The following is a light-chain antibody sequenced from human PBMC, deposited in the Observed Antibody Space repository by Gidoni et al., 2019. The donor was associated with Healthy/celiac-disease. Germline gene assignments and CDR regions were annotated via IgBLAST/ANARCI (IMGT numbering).Light chain of an antibody. Sequence: DILMPESPSSLSASGGDRVTNTCQASQDISNYLNWYQQKTGKAPKLLSYDASNLETGVPSRFSGSGSGTDFTFTISSLQPEDIATYYCQQYDNLPPFTFGPGTKVDIK. V-gene: IGKV1-33*01. CDR2: DAS. CDR3: QQYDNLPPFT. J-gene: IGKJ3*01. CDR1: QDISNY.